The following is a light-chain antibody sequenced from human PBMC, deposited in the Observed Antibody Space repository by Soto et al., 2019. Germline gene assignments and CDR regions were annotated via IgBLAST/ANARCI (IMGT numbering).Light chain of an antibody. J-gene: IGKJ4*01. V-gene: IGKV3-11*01. CDR1: QSVTNS. CDR3: QQRGNWPLT. Sequence: EILLTQSPATLSLSPGERATLSCRASQSVTNSLAWYQQKPGQAPRLLIYDASNMATGIPARFSGSGSGTDFTLTISSLEPEDSGVYYCQQRGNWPLTFGGGTKVEIK. CDR2: DAS.